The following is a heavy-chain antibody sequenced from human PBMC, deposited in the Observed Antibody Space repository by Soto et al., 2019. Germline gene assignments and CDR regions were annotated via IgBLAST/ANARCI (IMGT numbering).Heavy chain of an antibody. CDR2: INSDGSST. V-gene: IGHV3-74*01. CDR3: AKYFGSTSYYYYGMDV. CDR1: GFTFSSYW. Sequence: PGGSLRLSCAASGFTFSSYWMHWVRQAPGKGLVWVSPINSDGSSTSYADSVKGRFTISRDNAKNTLYLQMNSLRAEDTAVYYCAKYFGSTSYYYYGMDVWGQGTTVTVSS. J-gene: IGHJ6*02. D-gene: IGHD2-2*01.